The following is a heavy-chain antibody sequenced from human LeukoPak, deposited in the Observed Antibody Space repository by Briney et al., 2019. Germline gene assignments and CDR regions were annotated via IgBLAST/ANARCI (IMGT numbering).Heavy chain of an antibody. J-gene: IGHJ6*02. V-gene: IGHV3-30-3*01. CDR1: GFTFSSYA. Sequence: PGGSLRLSCAASGFTFSSYAMHWVRQAPGKGLEWVAVISYDGSNKYYADSVKGRFTISRDNSKNTLYLQMNSLRAEDTAVYYCARDMGYCSGGSCYSDDYYGMDVWGQGTTVTVSS. CDR2: ISYDGSNK. CDR3: ARDMGYCSGGSCYSDDYYGMDV. D-gene: IGHD2-15*01.